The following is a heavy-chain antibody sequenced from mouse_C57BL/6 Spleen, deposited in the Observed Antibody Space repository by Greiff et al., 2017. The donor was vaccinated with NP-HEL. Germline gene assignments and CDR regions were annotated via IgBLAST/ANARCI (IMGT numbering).Heavy chain of an antibody. V-gene: IGHV1-18*01. J-gene: IGHJ4*01. CDR2: INPNNGGT. CDR3: ARKRAMDY. CDR1: GYTFTDYN. Sequence: VQLQQSGPELVKPGASVKIPCKASGYTFTDYNLDWVKQSHGKSLEWIGDINPNNGGTIYNQMFKGKATLTVDKSSSTAYMELRSLTSDDTAVYYCARKRAMDYWGQGTSVTVSS. D-gene: IGHD6-2*01.